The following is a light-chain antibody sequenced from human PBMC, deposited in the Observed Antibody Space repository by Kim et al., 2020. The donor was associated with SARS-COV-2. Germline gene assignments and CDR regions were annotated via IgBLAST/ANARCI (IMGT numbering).Light chain of an antibody. V-gene: IGKV3-20*01. CDR2: GAS. CDR1: QSVSSSY. CDR3: QQYGSSPLT. Sequence: CPGERAALSCRARQSVSSSYLAWYQQEPGQAPRLLIYGASSRATGIPDRFSGSGSGTDFTLTISRLEPEDFAVYYCQQYGSSPLTFGGGTKVDIK. J-gene: IGKJ4*01.